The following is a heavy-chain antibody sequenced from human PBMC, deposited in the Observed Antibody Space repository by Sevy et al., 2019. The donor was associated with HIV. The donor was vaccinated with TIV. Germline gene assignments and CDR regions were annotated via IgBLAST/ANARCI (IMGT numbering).Heavy chain of an antibody. J-gene: IGHJ4*02. D-gene: IGHD3-22*01. CDR2: IDPEDGER. CDR1: GYTLNQLS. V-gene: IGHV1-24*01. Sequence: ASVKVSCKVSGYTLNQLSMHWVRQAPGKGLEWMGSIDPEDGERFYAQKFQGRVTMTEDTSTDTAYMELSSLRSEDMAVYYCATTKDYYESSGCPFDYWGQGTLVTVSS. CDR3: ATTKDYYESSGCPFDY.